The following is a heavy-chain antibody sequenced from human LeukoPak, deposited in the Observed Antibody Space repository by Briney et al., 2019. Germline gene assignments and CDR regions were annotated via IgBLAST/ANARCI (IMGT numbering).Heavy chain of an antibody. V-gene: IGHV1-69*06. Sequence: ASVKVSCKASGGTFSSYAISWVRQAPGQELEWMGGITPIFGTANYAQKFQGRVTITADKSTSTAYMELSSLRSEDTAVYYCATLYCSSTSCPNDYWGQGTLVTVSS. D-gene: IGHD2-2*01. CDR1: GGTFSSYA. CDR2: ITPIFGTA. CDR3: ATLYCSSTSCPNDY. J-gene: IGHJ4*02.